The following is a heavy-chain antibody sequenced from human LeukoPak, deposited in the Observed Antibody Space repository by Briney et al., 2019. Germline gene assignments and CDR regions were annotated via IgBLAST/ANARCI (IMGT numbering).Heavy chain of an antibody. V-gene: IGHV1-69*05. CDR1: GGTFSSYA. CDR3: ARGSSVDFWSGYYKN. J-gene: IGHJ4*02. D-gene: IGHD3-3*01. Sequence: SVKVSCKASGGTFSSYAISWVRQAPGQGLEWMGGIIPIFGTANYAQKFQGRVTITTDESTSTAYMELSSLRSEDTAVYYCARGSSVDFWSGYYKNWGQGTLVTVSS. CDR2: IIPIFGTA.